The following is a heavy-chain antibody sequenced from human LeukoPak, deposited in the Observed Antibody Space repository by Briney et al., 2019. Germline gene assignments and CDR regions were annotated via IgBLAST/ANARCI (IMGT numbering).Heavy chain of an antibody. V-gene: IGHV1-69*13. Sequence: SVKVSCKASGGTFSSYAISWVRQAPGQGLEWMGGIIPIFGTANYAQKFQGRVTITADESTSTAYMELSSLRSEDTAVYYCARALAAAGTAGSLGYWGQGTLVTVSS. CDR2: IIPIFGTA. CDR1: GGTFSSYA. J-gene: IGHJ4*02. CDR3: ARALAAAGTAGSLGY. D-gene: IGHD6-13*01.